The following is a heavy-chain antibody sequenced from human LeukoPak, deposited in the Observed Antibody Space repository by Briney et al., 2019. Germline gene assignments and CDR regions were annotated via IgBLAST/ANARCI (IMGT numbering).Heavy chain of an antibody. V-gene: IGHV4-59*01. D-gene: IGHD2-2*01. Sequence: SETLSLTCTVSGGSISSYYWSWIQQPPGKGLEWIGYIYYSGSTNYNPSLKSRVTISVDTSKKQFSLKLSSVTAADTAVYYCAREIVVPAAMSGLYYYYGMDVWGQGTTVTVFS. CDR3: AREIVVPAAMSGLYYYYGMDV. J-gene: IGHJ6*02. CDR2: IYYSGST. CDR1: GGSISSYY.